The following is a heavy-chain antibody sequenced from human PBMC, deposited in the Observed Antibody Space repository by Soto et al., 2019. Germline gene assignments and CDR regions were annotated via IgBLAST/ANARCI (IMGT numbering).Heavy chain of an antibody. J-gene: IGHJ4*02. CDR1: GGSISSGGYY. V-gene: IGHV4-31*03. CDR3: ARAVRSGYDRFYYFDY. Sequence: QVQLQESGPGLVKPSQTLSLTCTVSGGSISSGGYYWSWIRQHPGKGLEWIGYIYYSGSTYYNPYLKSRVTISVYTSKNQFSLKLSSVTAADTAVYYCARAVRSGYDRFYYFDYWGQGTLVTVSS. D-gene: IGHD5-12*01. CDR2: IYYSGST.